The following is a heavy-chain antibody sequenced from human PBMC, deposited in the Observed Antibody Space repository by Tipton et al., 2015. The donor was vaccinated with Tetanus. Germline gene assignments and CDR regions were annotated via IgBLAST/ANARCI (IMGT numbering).Heavy chain of an antibody. CDR1: GASFSDYY. CDR2: INHSGST. J-gene: IGHJ5*02. CDR3: ARDPGIASAGLWFDL. D-gene: IGHD6-13*01. Sequence: TLSLTCAVYGASFSDYYWSWIRQAPGKGLEWIGEINHSGSTNHNPSLKSRVTLSVDTSKNQFSLKLNSVTAADTAMYYCARDPGIASAGLWFDLWGQGTLVTVSS. V-gene: IGHV4-34*01.